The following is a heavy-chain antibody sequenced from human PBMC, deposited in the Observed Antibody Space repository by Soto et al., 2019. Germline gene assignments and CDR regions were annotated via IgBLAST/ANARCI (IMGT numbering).Heavy chain of an antibody. D-gene: IGHD3-3*01. V-gene: IGHV4-59*01. CDR3: ASSSPYYDFWSGYSFWDAFDI. Sequence: PSETLSLTCTVSGGSISSYYWSWIRQPPGKGLEWIGYISYSGSTNYNPSLKSRVTISVDTSKNQFSLKLSSVTAADTAVYYCASSSPYYDFWSGYSFWDAFDIWGQGTMVTVSS. CDR1: GGSISSYY. J-gene: IGHJ3*02. CDR2: ISYSGST.